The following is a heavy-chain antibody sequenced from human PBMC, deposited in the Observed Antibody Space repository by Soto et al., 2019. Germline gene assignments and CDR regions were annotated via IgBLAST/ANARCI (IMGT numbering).Heavy chain of an antibody. D-gene: IGHD1-1*01. Sequence: ASVKVSCRASGYTFTGYYMHWVRQAPGQGLEWMGWINPNSGGTNYAQKFQGRVTMTRDTSISTAYMELSRLRSDDKAVYYCARVTRKWNHANFDYCGQGTLVTFSS. CDR1: GYTFTGYY. CDR2: INPNSGGT. CDR3: ARVTRKWNHANFDY. J-gene: IGHJ4*02. V-gene: IGHV1-2*02.